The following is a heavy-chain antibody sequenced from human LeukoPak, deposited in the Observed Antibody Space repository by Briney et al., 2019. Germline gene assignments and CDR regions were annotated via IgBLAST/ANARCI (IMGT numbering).Heavy chain of an antibody. CDR2: INHSGST. D-gene: IGHD5-24*01. Sequence: RSSETLSLTCAVYGGSFSGYYWSWIRQPPGKGLEWIGEINHSGSTNYNPSLKSRVTISVDTSKNQFSLKLSSVTAADTAVYYCAREKDGYKERYNWFDPWGQGTLVTVSS. J-gene: IGHJ5*02. CDR1: GGSFSGYY. CDR3: AREKDGYKERYNWFDP. V-gene: IGHV4-34*01.